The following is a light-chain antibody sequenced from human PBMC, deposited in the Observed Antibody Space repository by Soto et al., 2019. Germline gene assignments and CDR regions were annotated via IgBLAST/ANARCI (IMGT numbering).Light chain of an antibody. J-gene: IGKJ5*01. CDR3: QQYGSSPIT. V-gene: IGKV3-20*01. CDR2: GTS. Sequence: SVLTQSPGTVSLSPGERATLSCRASQTGSSNYLAWYQQKPGQAPRLLIYGTSTRATGVPDRFSGSGSGTDFTLTISRLEPEDFAVYYCQQYGSSPITFGQGTLLEIK. CDR1: QTGSSNY.